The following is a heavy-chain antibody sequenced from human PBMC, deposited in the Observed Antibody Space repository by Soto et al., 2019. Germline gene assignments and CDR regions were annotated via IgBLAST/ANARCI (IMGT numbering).Heavy chain of an antibody. D-gene: IGHD3-9*01. CDR3: AKDQRYFDWLPSPLYYYGMDV. CDR2: ISYDGSNK. J-gene: IGHJ6*02. V-gene: IGHV3-30*18. Sequence: PGGSLRLSCAASGFTFSSYGMHWVRQAPGKGLEWVAVISYDGSNKYYADSVKGRFTISRDNSKNTLYLQMNSLRAEDTAVYYCAKDQRYFDWLPSPLYYYGMDVWGQGTTVTVSS. CDR1: GFTFSSYG.